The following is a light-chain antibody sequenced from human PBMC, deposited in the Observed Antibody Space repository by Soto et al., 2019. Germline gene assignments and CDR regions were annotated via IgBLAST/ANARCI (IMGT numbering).Light chain of an antibody. Sequence: QSVLTQPPSVSGAPGQRVTISCTGSSSNIGTGYDVHWYQQLPGTAPKLLIYSNSNRPSGVPDRFSGSKSGTSASLAITGLQAEDEADYYCQSYDSSLSCVVFGGGTKLTVL. J-gene: IGLJ2*01. CDR1: SSNIGTGYD. CDR2: SNS. CDR3: QSYDSSLSCVV. V-gene: IGLV1-40*01.